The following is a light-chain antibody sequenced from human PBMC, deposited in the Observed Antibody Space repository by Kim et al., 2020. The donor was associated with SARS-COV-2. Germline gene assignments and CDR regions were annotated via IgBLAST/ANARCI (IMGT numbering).Light chain of an antibody. V-gene: IGKV3-11*01. Sequence: GESASLSGRASQSFSSYLAWYQQKPGKAPRLLIYEAANRATGIPARFSGSGSGTDFTLTISSLEPEDFAVYYCQQRSNWPPLTFGGGTKVDIK. CDR1: QSFSSY. J-gene: IGKJ4*01. CDR2: EAA. CDR3: QQRSNWPPLT.